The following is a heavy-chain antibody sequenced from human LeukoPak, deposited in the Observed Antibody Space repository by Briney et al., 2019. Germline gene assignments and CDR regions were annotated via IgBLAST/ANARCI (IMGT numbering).Heavy chain of an antibody. J-gene: IGHJ4*02. V-gene: IGHV1-46*01. CDR3: ARTGGYTFDY. Sequence: ASVKVSCKASGYTFTTYYIHWVRQAPGQGLEWMGIISPSGGSTTYAQKFQDRVTMTRDTSTSTVYMELSSLRSEDTAVYYCARTGGYTFDYWGQGTLVTVSS. D-gene: IGHD2-8*02. CDR1: GYTFTTYY. CDR2: ISPSGGST.